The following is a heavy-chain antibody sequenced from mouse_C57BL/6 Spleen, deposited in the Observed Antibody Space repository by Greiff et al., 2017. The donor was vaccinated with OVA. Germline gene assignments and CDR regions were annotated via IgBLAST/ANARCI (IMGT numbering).Heavy chain of an antibody. D-gene: IGHD2-5*01. J-gene: IGHJ3*01. CDR3: TRGDSNYEGCRFAY. CDR1: GFTFSSYA. Sequence: EVKLEESGEGLVKPGGSLKLSCAASGFTFSSYAMSWVRQTPEKRLEWVAYISSGGDYIYYADTVKGRFTISRDNARNTLYLQMSSLKSEDTAMYYCTRGDSNYEGCRFAYWGQGTLVTVSA. CDR2: ISSGGDYI. V-gene: IGHV5-9-1*02.